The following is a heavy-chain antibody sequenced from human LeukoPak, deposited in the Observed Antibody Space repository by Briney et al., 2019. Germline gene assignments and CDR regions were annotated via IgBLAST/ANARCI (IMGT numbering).Heavy chain of an antibody. Sequence: GGSLRLSCAASGFTFSSYAMSWVRQAPGKGLEWVSAISGSGGSTYYADSVKGRFTISRDNSKNTLYLQMNSLRAEDTAVYYCTKALTYYDILTGHYDYWGQGTLVTVSS. J-gene: IGHJ4*02. D-gene: IGHD3-9*01. CDR3: TKALTYYDILTGHYDY. CDR1: GFTFSSYA. V-gene: IGHV3-23*01. CDR2: ISGSGGST.